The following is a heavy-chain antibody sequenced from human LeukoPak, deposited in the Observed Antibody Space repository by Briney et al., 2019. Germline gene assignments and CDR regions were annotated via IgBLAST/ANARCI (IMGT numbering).Heavy chain of an antibody. CDR1: GFTFSSYW. CDR2: INSDGSST. J-gene: IGHJ4*02. V-gene: IGHV3-74*01. D-gene: IGHD5-24*01. Sequence: QPGGSLRLSCAASGFTFSSYWMHWVRQAPRKGLVLVSRINSDGSSTSYADSVKGRLTISRDNAKNTLYLQMNSLRAEDTAVYYCARDLGRDGYFDYWGQGTLVTVSS. CDR3: ARDLGRDGYFDY.